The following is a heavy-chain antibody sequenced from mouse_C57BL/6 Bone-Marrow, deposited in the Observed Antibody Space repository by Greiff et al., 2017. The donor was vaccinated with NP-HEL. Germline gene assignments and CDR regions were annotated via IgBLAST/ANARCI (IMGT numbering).Heavy chain of an antibody. V-gene: IGHV5-6*01. D-gene: IGHD2-5*01. CDR2: ISSGGSYT. CDR1: GFTFSSYG. CDR3: ARHSAYYSNQYHFDY. J-gene: IGHJ2*01. Sequence: EVQRVESGGDLVKPGGSPKLSCAASGFTFSSYGMSWVRQTPDKRLEWVATISSGGSYTYYPDSVKGRFTISRDNAKNTLYLQMSSLKSEDTAMYYCARHSAYYSNQYHFDYGGQGTTLTVSS.